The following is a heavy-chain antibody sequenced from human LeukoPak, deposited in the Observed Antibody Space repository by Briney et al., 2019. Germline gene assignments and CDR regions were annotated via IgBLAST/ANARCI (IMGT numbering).Heavy chain of an antibody. CDR3: ARDNYGWSVDY. CDR1: GYTVTSYN. V-gene: IGHV1-46*04. CDR2: INPSGGTT. D-gene: IGHD6-19*01. Sequence: GASVKVSCKASGYTVTSYNMHWVRQAPGQGLEWMGIINPSGGTTSYAQKLRGRVTLTWDTSTSTVYMELSSLRSEDTAVYYCARDNYGWSVDYWGQGTLVTVSS. J-gene: IGHJ4*02.